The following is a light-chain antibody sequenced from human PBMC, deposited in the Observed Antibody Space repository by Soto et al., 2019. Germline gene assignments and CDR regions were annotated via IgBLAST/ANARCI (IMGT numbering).Light chain of an antibody. CDR1: QDIGIH. CDR3: LQHKSFPFT. Sequence: DIQMTQSPSSLSASVGDRVTITCRASQDIGIHLGWYQQKPRKAPKRMIYAASSLESGVPSRFSGSGSGTGFTLTISSLQPEDFATYYCLQHKSFPFTFGQGTRLDIK. V-gene: IGKV1-17*01. CDR2: AAS. J-gene: IGKJ5*01.